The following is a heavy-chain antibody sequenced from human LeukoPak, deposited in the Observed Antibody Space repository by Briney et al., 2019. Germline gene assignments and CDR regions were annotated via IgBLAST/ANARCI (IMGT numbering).Heavy chain of an antibody. Sequence: SVKVSCKASGGTFISYAISWVRQAPGQGLEWMGGIIPIFGTANYAQKFQGRVTITADESTSTAYMELSSLRSEDTAVYYCAREYYDFWSGRYYYYGMDVWGQGTTVTVSS. CDR1: GGTFISYA. D-gene: IGHD3-3*01. J-gene: IGHJ6*02. CDR2: IIPIFGTA. V-gene: IGHV1-69*01. CDR3: AREYYDFWSGRYYYYGMDV.